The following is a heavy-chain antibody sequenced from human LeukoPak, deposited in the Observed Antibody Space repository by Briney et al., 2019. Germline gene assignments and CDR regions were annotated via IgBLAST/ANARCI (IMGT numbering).Heavy chain of an antibody. CDR3: ARDQTPHLGLSFDY. CDR2: IWYDGSNK. Sequence: GGSLRLSCAASGFTFSSYGMHWVRQAPGKGLEWVAFIWYDGSNKYYADSVKGRFTISRDNSKNTLYLQMNSLRAEDTAVYYCARDQTPHLGLSFDYWGQGTLVTVSS. V-gene: IGHV3-33*01. J-gene: IGHJ4*02. CDR1: GFTFSSYG.